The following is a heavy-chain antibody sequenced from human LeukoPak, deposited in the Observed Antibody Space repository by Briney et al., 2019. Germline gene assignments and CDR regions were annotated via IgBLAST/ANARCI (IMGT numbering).Heavy chain of an antibody. Sequence: GGSLRLSCAASGFTFSNYAMSWVRQAPGKGLEWVSTISNSGDATYYADSVKGRFTISRDNSKNSLYLQMNSLRAEDTAVYYCARDSPVYYDSSGYYNPNFDYWGQGTLVTVSS. V-gene: IGHV3-23*01. J-gene: IGHJ4*02. CDR3: ARDSPVYYDSSGYYNPNFDY. D-gene: IGHD3-22*01. CDR1: GFTFSNYA. CDR2: ISNSGDAT.